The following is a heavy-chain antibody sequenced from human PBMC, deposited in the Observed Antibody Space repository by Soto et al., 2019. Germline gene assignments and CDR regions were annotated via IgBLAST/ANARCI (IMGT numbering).Heavy chain of an antibody. J-gene: IGHJ6*02. Sequence: SVKVSCKASGGTFSSYAISWVRQAPGQGLEWTGGIIPIFGTANYAQKFQGRVTITADESTSTAYMELSSLRSEDTAVYYCARRLLVGATYYYGMDVWGQGTTVTVSS. CDR1: GGTFSSYA. V-gene: IGHV1-69*13. D-gene: IGHD1-26*01. CDR3: ARRLLVGATYYYGMDV. CDR2: IIPIFGTA.